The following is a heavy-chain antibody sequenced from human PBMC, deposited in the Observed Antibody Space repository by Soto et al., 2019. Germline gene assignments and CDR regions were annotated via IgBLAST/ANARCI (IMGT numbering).Heavy chain of an antibody. D-gene: IGHD3-22*01. CDR3: ASTYSGYLDN. Sequence: QVQLQESGPGLVKPSQTLSLTCSVSGDSMSSGAYYWSWIRQHPGKGLEWIAYIYHNVDTHYNPSLRSRITISVDTSKNQFSLKLTSVTDADTALYYCASTYSGYLDNWGQGTLVTVSS. CDR1: GDSMSSGAYY. V-gene: IGHV4-31*03. CDR2: IYHNVDT. J-gene: IGHJ4*02.